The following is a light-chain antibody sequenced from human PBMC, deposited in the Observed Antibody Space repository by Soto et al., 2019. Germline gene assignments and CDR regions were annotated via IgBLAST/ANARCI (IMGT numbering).Light chain of an antibody. V-gene: IGLV2-14*01. CDR2: EVS. J-gene: IGLJ3*02. Sequence: QSALTQPRSVSGSPGQSVTISCTGTSSDVGGYNYVSWYQQHPGKAPKLMISEVSNRPSGVSIRCSGSKSGNTASLTISGLQAEDEADYYCSSYTSSSTWVFGGGTKLTVL. CDR3: SSYTSSSTWV. CDR1: SSDVGGYNY.